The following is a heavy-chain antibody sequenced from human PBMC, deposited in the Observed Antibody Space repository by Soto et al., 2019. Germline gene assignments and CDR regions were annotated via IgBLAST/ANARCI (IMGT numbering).Heavy chain of an antibody. Sequence: EVQLLESGGGLVQPGGSLRLSCAASGFTFSSYAMSWVRQAPGKGLEWVSAISGSGGSTYYADSVKGRFTISRDNSKNTLYLQMNSLRGDDTAVYVCASEQQLETEYFQHWGPGILVTDSS. J-gene: IGHJ1*01. CDR3: ASEQQLETEYFQH. CDR2: ISGSGGST. CDR1: GFTFSSYA. D-gene: IGHD6-13*01. V-gene: IGHV3-23*01.